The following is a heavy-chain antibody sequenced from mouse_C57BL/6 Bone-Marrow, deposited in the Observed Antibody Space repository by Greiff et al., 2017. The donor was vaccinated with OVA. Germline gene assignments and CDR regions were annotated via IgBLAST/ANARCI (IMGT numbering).Heavy chain of an antibody. CDR2: IYPGSGNT. CDR3: ARDYGSSYTLDY. J-gene: IGHJ2*01. Sequence: QVQLQQSGPELVKPGASVKISCKASGYSFTSYYIHWVKQRPGQGLEWIGWIYPGSGNTKYNEKFKGKATLTADTSSSTAYMQLSSLTSEDSAVYYCARDYGSSYTLDYWGQGTTLTVSS. D-gene: IGHD1-1*01. V-gene: IGHV1-66*01. CDR1: GYSFTSYY.